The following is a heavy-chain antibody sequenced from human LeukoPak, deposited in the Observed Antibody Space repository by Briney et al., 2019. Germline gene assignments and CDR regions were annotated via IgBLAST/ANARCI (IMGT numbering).Heavy chain of an antibody. CDR1: GYSISRGYL. CDR3: ASKGQGTYDFWSGYYGFWFDP. CDR2: IYYSGSP. Sequence: SETLSLTCAVSGYSISRGYLWSWIRHPPGKGLEWSGYIYYSGSPHYNPSLKSRVTISVDTSKNQFSLKLSSVTAADRAGKDCASKGQGTYDFWSGYYGFWFDPWGQGTLVTVSS. D-gene: IGHD3-3*01. J-gene: IGHJ5*02. V-gene: IGHV4-59*01.